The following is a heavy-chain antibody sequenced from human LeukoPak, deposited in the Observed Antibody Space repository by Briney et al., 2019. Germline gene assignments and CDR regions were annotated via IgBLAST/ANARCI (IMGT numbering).Heavy chain of an antibody. D-gene: IGHD6-13*01. V-gene: IGHV1-8*01. J-gene: IGHJ4*02. CDR1: GYTFTSYD. CDR3: ARTLGIAAAGDDY. CDR2: MNPNSGNT. Sequence: ASVNVSCTASGYTFTSYDINWVRQATGQGLEWMGWMNPNSGNTGYAQKFQGRVTMTRNTSISTAYMELSSLRSEDTAVYYCARTLGIAAAGDDYWGQGTLVTVSS.